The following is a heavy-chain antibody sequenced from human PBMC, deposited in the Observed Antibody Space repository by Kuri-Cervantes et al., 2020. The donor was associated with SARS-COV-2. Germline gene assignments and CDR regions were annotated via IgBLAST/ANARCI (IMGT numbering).Heavy chain of an antibody. D-gene: IGHD6-19*01. J-gene: IGHJ4*02. CDR3: ARAVASTFDGAAIDY. CDR1: GYSFTSYW. CDR2: IDPSDSNT. Sequence: GESLKISCKGSGYSFTSYWISWVRQMPGKGLEWMGRIDPSDSNTNYSPSFQGHVTISADKSISTAYLQWNSLKASDTAMYYCARAVASTFDGAAIDYWGQRTLVTVSS. V-gene: IGHV5-10-1*01.